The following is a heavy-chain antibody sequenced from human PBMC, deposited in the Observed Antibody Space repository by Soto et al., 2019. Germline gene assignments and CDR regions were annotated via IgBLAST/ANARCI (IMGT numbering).Heavy chain of an antibody. J-gene: IGHJ3*01. CDR1: GFTFSSHG. V-gene: IGHV3-23*01. CDR2: LSRGGGTT. Sequence: EAQLLESGGDWAQPGGSLRLSCAASGFTFSSHGMSWVRQAPGKGLEGIAGLSRGGGTTYYADSVKGRFTISRDNSKNTLALIMNSLKVEDTALYYCAKDGQYRTDGFDVWGQGTMVTVS. D-gene: IGHD6-6*01. CDR3: AKDGQYRTDGFDV.